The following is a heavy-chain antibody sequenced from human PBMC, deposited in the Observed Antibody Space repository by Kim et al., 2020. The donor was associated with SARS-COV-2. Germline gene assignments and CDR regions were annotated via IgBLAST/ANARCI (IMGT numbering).Heavy chain of an antibody. CDR3: ARLSDYVWGSYRTPTDY. D-gene: IGHD3-16*02. CDR1: GGSISSSSYY. Sequence: SETLSLTCTVSGGSISSSSYYWGWIRQPPGKGLEWIGSIYYSGSTYYNPSLKSRVTISVDTSKNQFSLKLSSVTAADTAVYYCARLSDYVWGSYRTPTDYWGQGTLVTVSS. V-gene: IGHV4-39*01. J-gene: IGHJ4*02. CDR2: IYYSGST.